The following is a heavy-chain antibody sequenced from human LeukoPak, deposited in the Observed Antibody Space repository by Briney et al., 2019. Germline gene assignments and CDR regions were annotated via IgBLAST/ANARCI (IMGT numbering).Heavy chain of an antibody. V-gene: IGHV3-33*06. J-gene: IGHJ3*01. CDR2: IWYDGSSK. Sequence: GGSLRLSCAASGFTFSSYGMHWVRQAPGKGLEWVALIWYDGSSKHYADSVRGRFTISRDNSKNTLSLQMNSLRVEDTAMYFCAKDIQLSTWGLGTMVTVSS. CDR1: GFTFSSYG. D-gene: IGHD5-24*01. CDR3: AKDIQLST.